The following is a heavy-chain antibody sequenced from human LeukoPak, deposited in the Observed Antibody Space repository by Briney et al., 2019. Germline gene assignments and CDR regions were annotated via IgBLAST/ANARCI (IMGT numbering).Heavy chain of an antibody. V-gene: IGHV1-69*13. CDR2: IIPIFGTA. J-gene: IGHJ4*02. Sequence: ASVKVSCKASGGTFSSYAISWVRQAPGQGLEWMGGIIPIFGTANYAQKFQGRVTITADESTSTAYMELSSLRSDDTAVYYCARGEHSYGYNAPLGNWGQGTLVTVSS. D-gene: IGHD5-18*01. CDR1: GGTFSSYA. CDR3: ARGEHSYGYNAPLGN.